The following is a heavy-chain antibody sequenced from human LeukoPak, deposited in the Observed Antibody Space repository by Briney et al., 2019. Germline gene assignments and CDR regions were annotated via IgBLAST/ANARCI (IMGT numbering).Heavy chain of an antibody. CDR2: IYYSGTT. D-gene: IGHD4-23*01. CDR3: ARNHGGWFDS. Sequence: SETLSLTCTVSGGSISNFYWSWIRQPPGKGLEWIGYIYYSGTTKYNPSLKSRVTISVDTSKNQYSLKLNSVTAADTAVYYCARNHGGWFDSWGQGTLVTVSS. J-gene: IGHJ5*01. V-gene: IGHV4-59*01. CDR1: GGSISNFY.